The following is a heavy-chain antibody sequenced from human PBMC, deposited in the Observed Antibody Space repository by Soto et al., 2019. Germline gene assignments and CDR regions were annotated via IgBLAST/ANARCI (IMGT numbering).Heavy chain of an antibody. CDR3: ARVGDIVVYNLIPYYMDV. V-gene: IGHV1-18*01. CDR2: ISAYNGNT. CDR1: GYTFTSYG. Sequence: QVPLVQSGAEVKKPGASVKVSCKASGYTFTSYGISWVRQAPGQGLEWMGWISAYNGNTNYAQKLQGRVTMTTDTSTSTAYMELRSLRSDDTAVYYCARVGDIVVYNLIPYYMDVWGKGTTVTVSS. D-gene: IGHD2-15*01. J-gene: IGHJ6*03.